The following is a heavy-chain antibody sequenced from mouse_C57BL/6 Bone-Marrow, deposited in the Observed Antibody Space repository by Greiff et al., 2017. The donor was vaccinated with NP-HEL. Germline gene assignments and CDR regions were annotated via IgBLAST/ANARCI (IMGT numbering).Heavy chain of an antibody. J-gene: IGHJ3*01. V-gene: IGHV1-54*01. CDR1: GYAFTNYL. D-gene: IGHD2-4*01. CDR3: ARGGIYYDYAWFAY. Sequence: QVQLKQSGAELVRPGTSVKVSCKASGYAFTNYLIEWVKQRPGQGLEWIGVINPGSGGTNYNEKFKGKATLTADNSSSTAYMQLSSLTSADSAVYFCARGGIYYDYAWFAYWGQGTLVTVSA. CDR2: INPGSGGT.